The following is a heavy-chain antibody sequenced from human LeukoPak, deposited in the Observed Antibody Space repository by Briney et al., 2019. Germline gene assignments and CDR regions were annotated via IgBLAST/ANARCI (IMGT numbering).Heavy chain of an antibody. CDR3: ARVPGGSGRLRYYYYGMDV. V-gene: IGHV4-4*07. J-gene: IGHJ6*02. Sequence: KASETLSLTCTVSGDSISSYYWSWIRQPAGKGLEWIGRIYTSGSTNYNPSLKSRVTISVDTSKNQFSLKLSSVTAADTAVYYCARVPGGSGRLRYYYYGMDVWGQGTTVTVSS. CDR1: GDSISSYY. CDR2: IYTSGST. D-gene: IGHD6-19*01.